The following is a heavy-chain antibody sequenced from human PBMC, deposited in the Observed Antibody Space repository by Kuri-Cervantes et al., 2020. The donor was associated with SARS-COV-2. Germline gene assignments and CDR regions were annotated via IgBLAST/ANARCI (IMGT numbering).Heavy chain of an antibody. CDR1: GFTFSIYA. Sequence: RGSLRLSCAPSGFTFSIYAMNWVRQGPRKGLEWVSGISGSGATTYYADSVKGRFTISRDNSKNTLYLQMDSLRADDTAVYYCVKDYYGSGINWIFDSWGQGALVTVSS. V-gene: IGHV3-23*01. J-gene: IGHJ4*02. CDR3: VKDYYGSGINWIFDS. D-gene: IGHD3-10*01. CDR2: ISGSGATT.